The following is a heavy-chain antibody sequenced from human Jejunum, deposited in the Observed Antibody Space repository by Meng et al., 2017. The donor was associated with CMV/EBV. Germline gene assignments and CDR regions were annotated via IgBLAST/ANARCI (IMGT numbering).Heavy chain of an antibody. D-gene: IGHD6-13*01. V-gene: IGHV3-30-3*01. CDR1: GFTFSSYA. Sequence: QVQLVESGGGVVQPGRSLRLSCAASGFTFSSYAMHWVRQAPGKGLEWVAVISYDGSNKYYADSVKGRFTISRDNSKNTLYLQMNSLRAEDTAVYYCARALYSSRLFDYWGQGTLGTVAS. J-gene: IGHJ4*02. CDR2: ISYDGSNK. CDR3: ARALYSSRLFDY.